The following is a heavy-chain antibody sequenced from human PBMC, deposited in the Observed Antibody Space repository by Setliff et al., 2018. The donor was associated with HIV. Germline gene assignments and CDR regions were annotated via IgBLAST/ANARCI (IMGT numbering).Heavy chain of an antibody. Sequence: GASVKVSCKASGYTFTGYYMHWVRQAPGQGLEWMGWINPISGGTTYAQKFQGRVTMTRDTSISTAYMEVSRLRSDDTAVYYCARDHCSSSGCYEYSYYGMDVWGEGTMVTVSS. CDR3: ARDHCSSSGCYEYSYYGMDV. J-gene: IGHJ6*04. CDR1: GYTFTGYY. CDR2: INPISGGT. D-gene: IGHD2-2*01. V-gene: IGHV1-2*02.